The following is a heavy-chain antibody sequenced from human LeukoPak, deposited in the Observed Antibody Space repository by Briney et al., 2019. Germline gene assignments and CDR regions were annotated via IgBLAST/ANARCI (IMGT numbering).Heavy chain of an antibody. CDR2: LNSDGSST. CDR1: GFAFSNYW. D-gene: IGHD3-22*01. V-gene: IGHV3-74*01. J-gene: IGHJ5*02. Sequence: GGSLRLSCAASGFAFSNYWMHWVRQAPGKGLVWVSRLNSDGSSTTYADSVKGRFTIFRDNAKHTLFLQMNSLRAEDTAVYYCVRGDSSGYYHWGQGTLVTVSS. CDR3: VRGDSSGYYH.